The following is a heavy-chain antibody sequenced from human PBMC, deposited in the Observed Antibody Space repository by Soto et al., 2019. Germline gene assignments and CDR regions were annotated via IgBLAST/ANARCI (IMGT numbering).Heavy chain of an antibody. CDR1: GGSISSGDYS. Sequence: PSETLSLTCAVSGGSISSGDYSWSWIRQTPGKGLEWIGYIYPTGKTYYNPSLENRVTISIDTSKNQFSLQLTSVTAADTAVYYCARAPPGPAPRWGVWGHGTTVTVS. J-gene: IGHJ6*02. V-gene: IGHV4-30-2*01. D-gene: IGHD3-16*01. CDR2: IYPTGKT. CDR3: ARAPPGPAPRWGV.